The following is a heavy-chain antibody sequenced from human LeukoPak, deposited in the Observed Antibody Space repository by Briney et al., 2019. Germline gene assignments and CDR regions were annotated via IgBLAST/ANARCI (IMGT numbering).Heavy chain of an antibody. V-gene: IGHV3-30*02. CDR3: ARDHSGYDSNY. J-gene: IGHJ4*02. Sequence: GGSLRLSCAASGFTFSSYGMHWVRQAPGKGLDWVAFIHHDGSNKYYADSVRGRFTISRDNSKNTLYLQMNSLRAEDTAVYYCARDHSGYDSNYWGQGTLVTVSS. D-gene: IGHD5-12*01. CDR2: IHHDGSNK. CDR1: GFTFSSYG.